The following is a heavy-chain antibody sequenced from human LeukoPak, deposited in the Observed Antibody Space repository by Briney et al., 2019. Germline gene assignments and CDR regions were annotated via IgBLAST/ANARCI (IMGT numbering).Heavy chain of an antibody. CDR3: ARGAGWYEH. Sequence: KSSETLSLTCTVSGGSISTDYWSWIRQPPGKGLEWIAYIHNSGSTNYNPSLKSRVTISLDTSKHQFSLRLLSVTAADTAVYYCARGAGWYEHWGQGILVTVSS. V-gene: IGHV4-4*08. J-gene: IGHJ5*02. CDR2: IHNSGST. D-gene: IGHD6-13*01. CDR1: GGSISTDY.